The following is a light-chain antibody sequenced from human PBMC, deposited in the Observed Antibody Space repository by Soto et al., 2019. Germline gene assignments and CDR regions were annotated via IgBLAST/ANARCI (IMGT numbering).Light chain of an antibody. CDR3: QQSYSTPYP. Sequence: DIQMTQSPSSLSASVGDRVTITCRASQSISSYLNWYQQKPGKAPKLLIYAASSLQSGVPSRFTGSGSGTDLTLTISSLQPEDFAIYCCQQSYSTPYPFGQGTKLESK. J-gene: IGKJ2*01. V-gene: IGKV1-39*01. CDR2: AAS. CDR1: QSISSY.